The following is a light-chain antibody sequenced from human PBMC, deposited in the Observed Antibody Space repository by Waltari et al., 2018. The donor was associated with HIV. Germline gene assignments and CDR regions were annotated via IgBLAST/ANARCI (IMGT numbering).Light chain of an antibody. CDR1: SSDVGGYNY. CDR2: DVS. CDR3: SSYTSSSTFYVV. Sequence: QSALTQPASVSGSPGQSITISCPGTSSDVGGYNYVSCYQQHPGKAPKLMIYDVSNRPSGVSNRFSGSKSGNTASLTISGLQAEDEADYYCSSYTSSSTFYVVFGGGTKLTVL. V-gene: IGLV2-14*01. J-gene: IGLJ2*01.